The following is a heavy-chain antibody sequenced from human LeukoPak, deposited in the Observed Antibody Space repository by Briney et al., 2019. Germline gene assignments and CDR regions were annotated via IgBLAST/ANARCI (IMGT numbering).Heavy chain of an antibody. CDR3: AKPPMITFGGVIVP. CDR2: ISGSGGST. Sequence: GGSLRLSCAAPGFTFSSYAMSWVRQAPGKGLEWVSAISGSGGSTYYADSVKGRFTISRDNSKNTLYLQMNSLRAEDTAVYYXAKPPMITFGGVIVPWGQGTLVTVSS. CDR1: GFTFSSYA. J-gene: IGHJ5*02. V-gene: IGHV3-23*01. D-gene: IGHD3-16*02.